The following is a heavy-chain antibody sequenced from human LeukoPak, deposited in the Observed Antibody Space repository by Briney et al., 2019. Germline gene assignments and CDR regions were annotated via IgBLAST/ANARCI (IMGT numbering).Heavy chain of an antibody. CDR3: ARVVRFGELFRIDY. V-gene: IGHV4-59*01. J-gene: IGHJ4*02. D-gene: IGHD3-10*01. CDR2: IYHSAST. CDR1: GGSISSYY. Sequence: SETLSLTCTVSGGSISSYYWSWIRQPPGKGLEWIGYIYHSASTNYNPSLKSRVTISVDTSKNQFSLKLSSVTAADTAVYYCARVVRFGELFRIDYWGQGTLVTVS.